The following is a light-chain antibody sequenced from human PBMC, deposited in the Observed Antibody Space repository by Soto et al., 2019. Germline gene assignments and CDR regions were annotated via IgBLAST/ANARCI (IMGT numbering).Light chain of an antibody. Sequence: DIQMTQSPSSVSAFVGDTVTITCRASQAVSTWLAWYQQKPGGAPKLLIYAASTLQSGVPSRFSGSGSGTDFTLTIRSLQPEDFATYDCQQGASFRRTLGGGTNVDIK. CDR2: AAS. V-gene: IGKV1-12*01. CDR3: QQGASFRRT. CDR1: QAVSTW. J-gene: IGKJ4*02.